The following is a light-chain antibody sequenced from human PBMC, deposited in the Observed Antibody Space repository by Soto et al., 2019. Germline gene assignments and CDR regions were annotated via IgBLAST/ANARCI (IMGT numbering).Light chain of an antibody. Sequence: QSVLTQPASVSGSPGQSITISCTGTSSDIGGYNYVSWYQQHPGKAPKLMIYDVSNRPSGVSNRFSGSKSGNTASLTISGLQAEDEADYYCSSYTSSSTLSFGPGTKGTVL. CDR2: DVS. J-gene: IGLJ1*01. CDR3: SSYTSSSTLS. V-gene: IGLV2-14*01. CDR1: SSDIGGYNY.